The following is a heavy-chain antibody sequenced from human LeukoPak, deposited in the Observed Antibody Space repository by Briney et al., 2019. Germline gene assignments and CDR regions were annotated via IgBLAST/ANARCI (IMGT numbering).Heavy chain of an antibody. J-gene: IGHJ4*02. D-gene: IGHD6-19*01. CDR2: IYTIGRT. CDR1: GGSLSIYY. Sequence: SETLSLTCTVSGGSLSIYYWSWIRHPARKGLEWIGRIYTIGRTNYNPSLKSRVTMSVDTSKNQFSLKLRSVSAADTAVYYCAREYSSGWYFKYYFDYWGQGTLVTVSS. V-gene: IGHV4-4*07. CDR3: AREYSSGWYFKYYFDY.